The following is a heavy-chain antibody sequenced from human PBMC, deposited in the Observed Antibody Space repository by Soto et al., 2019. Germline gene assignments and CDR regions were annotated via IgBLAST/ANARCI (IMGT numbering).Heavy chain of an antibody. CDR2: ISAYNGNT. D-gene: IGHD3-3*01. J-gene: IGHJ6*02. Sequence: QVQLVQSGAEVKKPGASVKVSCKASGYTFTSYGIIWVRQAPGQGLEWMGWISAYNGNTNYAQKLQGRVTMTTDTSTSTAYMELRSLRSDDTAVYYCGFGKYDFWRALGMDVWGQGTTVTVSS. CDR3: GFGKYDFWRALGMDV. CDR1: GYTFTSYG. V-gene: IGHV1-18*04.